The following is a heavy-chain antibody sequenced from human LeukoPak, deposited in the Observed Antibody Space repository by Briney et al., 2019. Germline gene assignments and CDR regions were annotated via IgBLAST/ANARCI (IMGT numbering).Heavy chain of an antibody. D-gene: IGHD3-22*01. CDR2: INHSGST. CDR3: ARDFSPDYYDSSGYFDY. J-gene: IGHJ4*02. CDR1: GGSFSGYY. Sequence: SETLSLTCAVYGGSFSGYYWSWIRQPPGKGLEWIGEINHSGSTNYNPSLKSRVTISVDTSKNQFSLKLSSVTAADTAVYYCARDFSPDYYDSSGYFDYWGQGTLVTVSS. V-gene: IGHV4-34*01.